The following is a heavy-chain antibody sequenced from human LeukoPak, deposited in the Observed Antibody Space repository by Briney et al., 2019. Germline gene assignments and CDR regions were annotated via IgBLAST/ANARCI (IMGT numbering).Heavy chain of an antibody. D-gene: IGHD4-17*01. V-gene: IGHV3-48*03. CDR3: ARDTQNYGDYIEYFQH. CDR2: ISSSGDTI. Sequence: GGSLRLSCAASEFTFSSYEMNWVRQAPGKGLEWVSYISSSGDTIYYADSVKGRFTISRDNAKNSLYLQLNSLRAEDTAVYYCARDTQNYGDYIEYFQHWGQGTLVTVSS. J-gene: IGHJ1*01. CDR1: EFTFSSYE.